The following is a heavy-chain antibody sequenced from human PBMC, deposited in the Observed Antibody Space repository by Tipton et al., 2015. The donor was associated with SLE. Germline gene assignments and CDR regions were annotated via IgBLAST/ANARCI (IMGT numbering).Heavy chain of an antibody. Sequence: TLSLTCTVSGGSISSYYWSWIRQPPGKGLEWIGYIYYSGSTSYNPSLKSRVTISVDTSKNQFSLKLSSVTAADTAVYYCARLGWLQPYYFDYWGQGTLVTVSS. CDR1: GGSISSYY. D-gene: IGHD5-24*01. J-gene: IGHJ4*02. CDR3: ARLGWLQPYYFDY. V-gene: IGHV4-59*08. CDR2: IYYSGST.